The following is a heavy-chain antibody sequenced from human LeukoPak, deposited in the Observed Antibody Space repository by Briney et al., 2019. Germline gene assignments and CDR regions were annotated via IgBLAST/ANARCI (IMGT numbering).Heavy chain of an antibody. J-gene: IGHJ3*02. D-gene: IGHD5-18*01. CDR3: ARDTYSHQAFDI. V-gene: IGHV4-61*02. CDR2: VYTRGGT. CDR1: DGSISSGSYY. Sequence: SETLSLTCTVSDGSISSGSYYSTWIRQPAGKGLEWIGRVYTRGGTTYNPSLKSRVTISIDTSKKQFSLKLSSVTAADTAVYYCARDTYSHQAFDIWGQGTMVTVSS.